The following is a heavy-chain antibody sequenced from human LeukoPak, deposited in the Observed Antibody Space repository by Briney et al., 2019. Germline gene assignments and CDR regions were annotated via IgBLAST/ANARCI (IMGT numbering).Heavy chain of an antibody. CDR2: ISSSSSYI. V-gene: IGHV3-21*01. J-gene: IGHJ4*02. Sequence: GGSLRLSCAASGFTFSSYSMNWFRQAPGEGLEWVSSISSSSSYIYYADSVKGRFTISRDNAKNSLYLQMNSLRAEDTAVYYCARDGVAVAGLDYWGQGTLVTVSS. CDR3: ARDGVAVAGLDY. D-gene: IGHD6-19*01. CDR1: GFTFSSYS.